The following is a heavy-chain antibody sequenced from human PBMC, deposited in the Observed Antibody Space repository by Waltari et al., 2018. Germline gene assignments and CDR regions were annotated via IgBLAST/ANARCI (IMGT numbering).Heavy chain of an antibody. CDR2: INHSGST. Sequence: QVQLQQWAAGLLRPSETLSLTCVVYGGSFSGYYWSWIRQPPGKGLEWIGEINHSGSTNYNPSLKSRVTISVDTSKNQFSLKLSSVTAADTAVYYCARKKGFRGYFDYWGQGTLVTVSS. V-gene: IGHV4-34*01. J-gene: IGHJ4*02. CDR1: GGSFSGYY. CDR3: ARKKGFRGYFDY. D-gene: IGHD1-26*01.